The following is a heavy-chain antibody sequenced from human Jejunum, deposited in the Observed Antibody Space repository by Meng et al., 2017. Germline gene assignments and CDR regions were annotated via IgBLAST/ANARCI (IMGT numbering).Heavy chain of an antibody. D-gene: IGHD2/OR15-2a*01. CDR3: ATDLWGY. V-gene: IGHV3-74*01. J-gene: IGHJ4*02. Sequence: EVQLVESGGGLVQPGGSLRLSCAASGFTFSSYWMHWVRQAPGKGLVWVSRINSDGSSTSYADSVKGRFTISRDDSKTTLYLQMNNLRVDDTAMYYCATDLWGYWGQGTLVTVSS. CDR2: INSDGSST. CDR1: GFTFSSYW.